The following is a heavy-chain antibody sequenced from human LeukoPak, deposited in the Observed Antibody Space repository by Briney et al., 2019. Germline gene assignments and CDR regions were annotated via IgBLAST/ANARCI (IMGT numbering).Heavy chain of an antibody. CDR3: ARRGSMGGSFVGAFDI. J-gene: IGHJ3*02. Sequence: SETLSLTCTVSGDSFSRNTYSWGWIRQPPGKGLEWIGSIYYTGRTFYNPSLKSRVAISVDTSKNQFSLKLSSVTAADTAVYYCARRGSMGGSFVGAFDIWGQGTMVTVSS. V-gene: IGHV4-39*01. CDR1: GDSFSRNTYS. CDR2: IYYTGRT. D-gene: IGHD1-26*01.